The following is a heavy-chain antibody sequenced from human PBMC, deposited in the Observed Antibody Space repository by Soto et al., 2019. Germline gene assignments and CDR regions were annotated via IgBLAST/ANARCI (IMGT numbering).Heavy chain of an antibody. D-gene: IGHD1-1*01. J-gene: IGHJ4*02. CDR2: IYYSWST. V-gene: IGHV4-59*01. CDR1: GGSISSYY. CDR3: ARDEGWNVPFEY. Sequence: PSETLSITCNVSGGSISSYYCIWSRQPPLNGLELIGYIYYSWSTNYNPSLKSRVTISVDTSKNHFSLKLSSVTAADTAVYYCARDEGWNVPFEYWGQGTLVTVSS.